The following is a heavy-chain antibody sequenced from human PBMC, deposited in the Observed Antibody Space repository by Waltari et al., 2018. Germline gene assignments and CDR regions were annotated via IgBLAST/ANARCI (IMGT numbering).Heavy chain of an antibody. V-gene: IGHV4-4*09. J-gene: IGHJ4*02. CDR2: IYTSGNT. CDR1: GFTFSYHW. D-gene: IGHD3-10*01. CDR3: ARVPSGDLLDS. Sequence: VQLVESGGGLVQPGGSLRLSCSASGFTFSYHWMTWVRQAPGKGLEWIGHIYTSGNTNYNPSLMGRVTISVDMSKNQFSLKLSSVTAADTAVYYCARVPSGDLLDSWGQGTLVTVSS.